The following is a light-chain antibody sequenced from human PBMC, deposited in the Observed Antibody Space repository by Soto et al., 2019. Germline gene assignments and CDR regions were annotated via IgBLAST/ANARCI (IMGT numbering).Light chain of an antibody. CDR1: SGHSIFA. J-gene: IGLJ3*02. CDR3: QTWGTGNWV. Sequence: QLVLTQSPSASASLGASVKLTCTLSSGHSIFAIAWHQQQPEKGPRYLMKLNSDGSHNKGDGIPDRFSGSSSGTERYLTISHLQSEDEADYYCQTWGTGNWVFGGGTKLTVL. V-gene: IGLV4-69*01. CDR2: LNSDGSH.